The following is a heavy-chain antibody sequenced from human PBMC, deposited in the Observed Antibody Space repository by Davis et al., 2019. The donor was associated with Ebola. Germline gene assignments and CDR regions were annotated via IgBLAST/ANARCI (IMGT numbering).Heavy chain of an antibody. D-gene: IGHD5-18*01. CDR1: GFTFSSYA. V-gene: IGHV3-30-3*01. CDR3: ARELGGTAMALDY. J-gene: IGHJ4*02. Sequence: GESLKISCAASGFTFSSYAMHWVRQAPGKGLEWVAVISYDGSNKYYADSVKGRFTISRDNSKNTLYLQMNSLRAEDTAVYYCARELGGTAMALDYWGQGTLVTVSS. CDR2: ISYDGSNK.